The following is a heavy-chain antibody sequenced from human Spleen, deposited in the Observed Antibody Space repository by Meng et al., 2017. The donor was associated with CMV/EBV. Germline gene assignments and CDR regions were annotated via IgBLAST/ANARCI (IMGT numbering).Heavy chain of an antibody. J-gene: IGHJ4*02. V-gene: IGHV3-7*01. CDR2: IKHDGSEI. D-gene: IGHD3-22*01. Sequence: GGSLRLSCAASGFTFSRYWMSWVRQAPGKGLEWVANIKHDGSEIYYADSVKGRFTISRDNAKNSLYLQMGSLRAEDTAVFYCVRDDSTGYYYFDYWGQGTLVTVSS. CDR3: VRDDSTGYYYFDY. CDR1: GFTFSRYW.